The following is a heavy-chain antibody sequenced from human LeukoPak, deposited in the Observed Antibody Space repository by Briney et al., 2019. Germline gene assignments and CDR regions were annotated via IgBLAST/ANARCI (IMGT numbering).Heavy chain of an antibody. V-gene: IGHV3-30-3*01. CDR3: ARGGGLDV. CDR2: SSSDETYK. J-gene: IGHJ6*02. Sequence: GGSLRLSCAASGFPFTVYPTHWVRQAPGKGLEWVSVSSSDETYKFYADSVRGRFTISRDNSKNRLYLQMSDLRAEDTAVYFCARGGGLDVWGQGATVTVSS. CDR1: GFPFTVYP. D-gene: IGHD3-16*01.